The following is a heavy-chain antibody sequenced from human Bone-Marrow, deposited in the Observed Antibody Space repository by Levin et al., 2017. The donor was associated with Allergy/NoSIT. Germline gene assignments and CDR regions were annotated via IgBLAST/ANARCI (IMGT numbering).Heavy chain of an antibody. CDR3: ARVGGNSDFWTDYSHNYYMDV. CDR1: GASMSDFY. CDR2: FYYSGSA. D-gene: IGHD3-3*01. J-gene: IGHJ6*03. Sequence: SQTLSLTCSVSGASMSDFYWSWIRQSPGKGLEWIGYFYYSGSAIYNPSLKSRVVISEDTSKNQFSLRVTSVTAADTAIYYCARVGGNSDFWTDYSHNYYMDVWGEGTTVTVSS. V-gene: IGHV4-59*01.